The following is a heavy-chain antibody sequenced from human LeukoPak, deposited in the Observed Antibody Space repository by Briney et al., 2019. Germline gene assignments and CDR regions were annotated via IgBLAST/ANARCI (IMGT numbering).Heavy chain of an antibody. V-gene: IGHV4-59*08. Sequence: SETLSLTCTVPGGSISSYYWSWIRQPPGKGLEWIGYIYYSGSTNYNPSLKSRVTISVDTSKNQFSLKLSSATAADTAVYYCARPFAQSIAAASGGRDAFDIWGQGTMVTVSS. CDR3: ARPFAQSIAAASGGRDAFDI. D-gene: IGHD6-13*01. J-gene: IGHJ3*02. CDR1: GGSISSYY. CDR2: IYYSGST.